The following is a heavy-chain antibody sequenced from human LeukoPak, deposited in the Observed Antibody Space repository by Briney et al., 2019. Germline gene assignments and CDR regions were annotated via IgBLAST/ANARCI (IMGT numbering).Heavy chain of an antibody. V-gene: IGHV5-51*01. J-gene: IGHJ4*02. CDR2: IYPGDSDT. CDR3: ARAGLPAATCFDY. CDR1: GYSFTSYW. D-gene: IGHD2-2*01. Sequence: GESLKISCKGSGYSFTSYWIGWVRPMPGKGLEWMGIIYPGDSDTRYSPSFQGQVTISADKSISTAYLQWSSLKASDTAMYYCARAGLPAATCFDYWGQGTLVTVSS.